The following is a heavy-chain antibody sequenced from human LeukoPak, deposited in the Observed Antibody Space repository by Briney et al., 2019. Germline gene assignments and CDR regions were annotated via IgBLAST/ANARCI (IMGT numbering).Heavy chain of an antibody. V-gene: IGHV3-21*01. Sequence: IPGGSLRLSCAASGFTFSAYSMNWVRQAPGKGLEWVSSISSSSSYINYADSVKGRFTISRDNAKNSLYLQMNSLRAEDTAVYYCARFFLYGDCEAFDYWGQGKLVTVSS. CDR3: ARFFLYGDCEAFDY. J-gene: IGHJ4*02. D-gene: IGHD4-17*01. CDR1: GFTFSAYS. CDR2: ISSSSSYI.